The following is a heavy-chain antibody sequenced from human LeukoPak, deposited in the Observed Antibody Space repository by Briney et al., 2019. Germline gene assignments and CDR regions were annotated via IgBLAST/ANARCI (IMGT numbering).Heavy chain of an antibody. D-gene: IGHD5-18*01. CDR2: ISGSGGST. CDR1: GFTFSTYD. Sequence: PGGSLRLSCAASGFTFSTYDMSWVRQAPGKGLKWVSSISGSGGSTYYADSVKGRFTISRDNSKNTLYLQMNSLRAEDTAVYYCALTREYSYGYYDYWGQGTLVTVPS. J-gene: IGHJ4*02. CDR3: ALTREYSYGYYDY. V-gene: IGHV3-23*01.